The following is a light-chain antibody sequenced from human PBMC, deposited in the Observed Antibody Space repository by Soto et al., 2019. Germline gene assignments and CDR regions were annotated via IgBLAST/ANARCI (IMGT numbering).Light chain of an antibody. Sequence: QTALTQPPSVSAAPGQKVTISCSGSSSNIGTNYVSWYQQLPGTVPTLLIYDNNKRPSGIPDRFSASKSGTSATLDITGLQIGEEADYYCETWDDSLPGAVFGGGTKLTVL. CDR3: ETWDDSLPGAV. CDR1: SSNIGTNY. J-gene: IGLJ2*01. V-gene: IGLV1-51*01. CDR2: DNN.